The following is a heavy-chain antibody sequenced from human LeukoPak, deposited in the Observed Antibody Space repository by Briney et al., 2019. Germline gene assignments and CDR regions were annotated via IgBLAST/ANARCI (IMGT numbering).Heavy chain of an antibody. V-gene: IGHV3-23*01. Sequence: GGSLRLSCTASGFTFSSYAMSWVRQAPGKGLEWVAAINEDGDSTYFADSVTGRFTISRDNSRNTLYLQMNSLRGDDTAVYYCAKDVGKWESLHFFDYWGQGTLVTVSS. CDR2: INEDGDST. D-gene: IGHD1-26*01. J-gene: IGHJ4*02. CDR3: AKDVGKWESLHFFDY. CDR1: GFTFSSYA.